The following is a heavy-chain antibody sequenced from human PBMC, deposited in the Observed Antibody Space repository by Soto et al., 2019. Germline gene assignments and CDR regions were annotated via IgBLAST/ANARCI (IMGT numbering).Heavy chain of an antibody. CDR2: ISGSGGST. CDR1: GFTFSSYA. D-gene: IGHD2-2*01. V-gene: IGHV3-23*01. J-gene: IGHJ3*02. Sequence: GGSLRLSCAASGFTFSSYAMSWVRQAPGKGLEWVSAISGSGGSTYYADSVKGRFTISRDNSKNTLYLQMNSLRAEDTAVYYRAKVGANVVVPAATIDIWGQGTMVTVS. CDR3: AKVGANVVVPAATIDI.